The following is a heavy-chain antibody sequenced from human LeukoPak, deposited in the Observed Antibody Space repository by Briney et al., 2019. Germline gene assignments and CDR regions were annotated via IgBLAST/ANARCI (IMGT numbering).Heavy chain of an antibody. CDR1: GFTFSSYG. CDR2: ISYDGSNK. V-gene: IGHV3-30*18. J-gene: IGHJ4*02. CDR3: AKGVNSGYFDY. Sequence: GGSLRLSCAASGFTFSSYGMHWVRQAPGKGLEWVAVISYDGSNKYYADSVKGRFTISRDSSKNTLYLQMNSLTAEDTAVYYCAKGVNSGYFDYWGQGTLVTVAS. D-gene: IGHD4-23*01.